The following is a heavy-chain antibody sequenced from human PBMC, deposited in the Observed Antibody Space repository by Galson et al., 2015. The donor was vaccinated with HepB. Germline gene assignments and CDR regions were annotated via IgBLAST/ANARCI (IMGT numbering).Heavy chain of an antibody. D-gene: IGHD6-13*01. J-gene: IGHJ5*02. Sequence: SCKASGYTFTSYYMHWVRQAPGQGLEWMGIINPSGGSTSYAQKFQGRVTMTRDTSTSTVYMELSSLRSEDTAVYYCARVRRRIAAAGTGYNWFDPWGQGTLVTVSS. V-gene: IGHV1-46*01. CDR2: INPSGGST. CDR1: GYTFTSYY. CDR3: ARVRRRIAAAGTGYNWFDP.